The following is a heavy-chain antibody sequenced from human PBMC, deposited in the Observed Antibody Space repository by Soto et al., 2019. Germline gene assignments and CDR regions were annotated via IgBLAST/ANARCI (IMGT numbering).Heavy chain of an antibody. CDR3: ARDDCSGGSCYQLLRVYYYYGMDV. Sequence: QVQLVESGGGVVQPGRSLRLSCAASGFTFSSYAMHWVRQAPGKGLEWVAVISYDGSNKYYADSVKGRFTISRDNSKNTLYLQMNSLRAEDTAVYYCARDDCSGGSCYQLLRVYYYYGMDVWGQGTTVTVSS. CDR1: GFTFSSYA. V-gene: IGHV3-30-3*01. J-gene: IGHJ6*02. D-gene: IGHD2-15*01. CDR2: ISYDGSNK.